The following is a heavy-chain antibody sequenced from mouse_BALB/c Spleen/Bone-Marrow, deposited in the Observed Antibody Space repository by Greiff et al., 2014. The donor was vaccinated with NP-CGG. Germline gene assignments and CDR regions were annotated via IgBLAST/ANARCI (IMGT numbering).Heavy chain of an antibody. CDR1: GFTFSNYG. CDR3: ARGYDYSSWFAY. J-gene: IGHJ3*01. V-gene: IGHV5-6-3*01. CDR2: INVNGDTT. Sequence: EVQVVESGGGLVQPGGSLKLSCAASGFTFSNYGMSWVRQTPDKRLEMIATINVNGDTTYHPDSVKGRFTISRDNVKNTLYLRMSSLKSEDTAMYYCARGYDYSSWFAYWGQGTLVTVSA. D-gene: IGHD2-4*01.